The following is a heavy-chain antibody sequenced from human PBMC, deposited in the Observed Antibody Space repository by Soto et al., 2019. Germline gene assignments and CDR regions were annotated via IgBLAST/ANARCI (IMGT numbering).Heavy chain of an antibody. Sequence: GASVEVSCKASGGTFSSYSISWVLQAPGQGLEWMGGIIPIFGTANYAQKFQGRVTITADESTSTAYMELSSLRSEDTAVYYCARDSAAADDYFDYWGQGTLVTVS. CDR2: IIPIFGTA. D-gene: IGHD6-13*01. CDR1: GGTFSSYS. J-gene: IGHJ4*02. CDR3: ARDSAAADDYFDY. V-gene: IGHV1-69*13.